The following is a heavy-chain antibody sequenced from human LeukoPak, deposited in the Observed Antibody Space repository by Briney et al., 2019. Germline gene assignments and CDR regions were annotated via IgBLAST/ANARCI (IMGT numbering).Heavy chain of an antibody. D-gene: IGHD3-10*01. CDR3: ARDPKVLLWFGESYGVDY. V-gene: IGHV3-30*02. Sequence: GGSLRLSCAASGFTFSSYGMHWVRQAPGKGLEWVAFIQYDGSNKYYADVVKGRFTISRDNSKNTLYLQMNSLRAEDTAVYYCARDPKVLLWFGESYGVDYWGQGTLVTVSS. CDR2: IQYDGSNK. CDR1: GFTFSSYG. J-gene: IGHJ4*02.